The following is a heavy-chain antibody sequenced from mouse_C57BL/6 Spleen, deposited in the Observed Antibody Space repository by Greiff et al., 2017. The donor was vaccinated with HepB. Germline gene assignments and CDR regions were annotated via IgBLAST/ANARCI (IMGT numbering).Heavy chain of an antibody. V-gene: IGHV1-50*01. CDR1: GYTFTSYW. D-gene: IGHD3-2*02. CDR3: ARSQTAQATFFAY. CDR2: IDPSDSYT. J-gene: IGHJ3*01. Sequence: QVQLQQPGAELVKPGASVKLSCKASGYTFTSYWMQWVKQRPGQGLEWIGEIDPSDSYTNYNQKFKGKATLTVDTSSSTAYMQLSSLTSEDSAVYFCARSQTAQATFFAYWGQGTLVTVSA.